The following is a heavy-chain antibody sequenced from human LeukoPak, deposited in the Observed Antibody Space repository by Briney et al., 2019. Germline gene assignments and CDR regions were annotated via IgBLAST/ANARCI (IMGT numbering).Heavy chain of an antibody. CDR3: ASVGRWLQSGPFDY. CDR2: IIPIFGTA. J-gene: IGHJ4*02. D-gene: IGHD5-24*01. CDR1: GGTFSSYS. Sequence: SVKLSCKASGGTFSSYSIRWVRQAPGQGLEWVGGIIPIFGTANYAQKFQGRVTITTDESTSTAYMELSSLRSEDTAVYYCASVGRWLQSGPFDYWGQGTLVTVSS. V-gene: IGHV1-69*05.